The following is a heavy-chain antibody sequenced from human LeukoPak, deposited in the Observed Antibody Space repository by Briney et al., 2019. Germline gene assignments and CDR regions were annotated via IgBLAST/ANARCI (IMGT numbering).Heavy chain of an antibody. D-gene: IGHD3-16*01. Sequence: GGSLRLSCAASGFTFSSYGINWVRQAPGKGLEWVGRIKSKTDGGTTDYAAPVKGRFTISRDDSKNTLYLQMNSLKTEDTAVYYCTTDPLWGRYYFDYWGQGTLVTVSS. CDR3: TTDPLWGRYYFDY. J-gene: IGHJ4*02. V-gene: IGHV3-15*01. CDR1: GFTFSSYG. CDR2: IKSKTDGGTT.